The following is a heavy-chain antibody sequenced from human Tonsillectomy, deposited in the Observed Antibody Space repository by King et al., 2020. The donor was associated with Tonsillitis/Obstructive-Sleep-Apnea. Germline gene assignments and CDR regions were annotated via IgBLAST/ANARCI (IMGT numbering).Heavy chain of an antibody. V-gene: IGHV3-9*01. CDR2: ISWNSGCI. CDR3: AKGGDSGSYRFDWFDP. J-gene: IGHJ5*02. CDR1: GFTFDDYA. Sequence: VQLVESGGGLVQPGRSLRLSCAASGFTFDDYAMHWVRQAPGKGLEWVSGISWNSGCIAYADSVKGRFTISRDNAKNSLYLQMNTLRAEDTALYYCAKGGDSGSYRFDWFDPWGQGTLVTVSS. D-gene: IGHD3-10*01.